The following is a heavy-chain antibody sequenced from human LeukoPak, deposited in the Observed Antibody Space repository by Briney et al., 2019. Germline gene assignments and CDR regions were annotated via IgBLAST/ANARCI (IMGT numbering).Heavy chain of an antibody. V-gene: IGHV3-7*04. CDR3: ARPLGYCSSTGCSVHGYFVGK. CDR1: GFTFSSYW. J-gene: IGHJ4*02. CDR2: IKQDGSEK. Sequence: PGGSLRLSCAASGFTFSSYWMVWVRQAPGKGLEWVANIKQDGSEKYYVDSVKGRFTISRDNAKNSLFLQMNSLRAEDTAVYYCARPLGYCSSTGCSVHGYFVGKWGQGTLVTVSS. D-gene: IGHD2-2*01.